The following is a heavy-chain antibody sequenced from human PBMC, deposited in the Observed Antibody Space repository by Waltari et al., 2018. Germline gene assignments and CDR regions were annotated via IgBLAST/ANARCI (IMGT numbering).Heavy chain of an antibody. Sequence: QVQLVQSGSEVKKPGSSVKVSCKASGGTFSSYAISWVRQAPGQGLEWMGGIIPIVCTANYAQQFQCRVTITADKSTSTAYMELSSLRSEDTAVYYCAYSSSWYYDYWGQGTLVTVSS. CDR2: IIPIVCTA. CDR1: GGTFSSYA. J-gene: IGHJ4*02. V-gene: IGHV1-69*14. D-gene: IGHD6-13*01. CDR3: AYSSSWYYDY.